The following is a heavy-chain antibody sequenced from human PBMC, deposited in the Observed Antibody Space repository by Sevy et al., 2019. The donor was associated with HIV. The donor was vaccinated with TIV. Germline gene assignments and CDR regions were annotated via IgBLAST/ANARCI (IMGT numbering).Heavy chain of an antibody. CDR2: VRSKGDGGTT. CDR1: GFTFSDAW. CDR3: TTEGAD. Sequence: GESLKISCAASGFTFSDAWLSWVRQAAGKGLEWVGRVRSKGDGGTTDYAAPVKGRFTIARDDSKNVLYVQMNSLKIEDTGVYYCTTEGADWGQGSRVTVSS. V-gene: IGHV3-15*01. J-gene: IGHJ4*02.